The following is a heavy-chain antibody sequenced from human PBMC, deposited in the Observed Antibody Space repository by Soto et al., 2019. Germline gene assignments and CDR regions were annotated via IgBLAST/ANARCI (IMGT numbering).Heavy chain of an antibody. D-gene: IGHD5-12*01. CDR1: GFTFTSYA. V-gene: IGHV3-23*01. Sequence: EVQLLESGGGLVQPGGSLRLSCAASGFTFTSYAMSWVRQAPGKGLEWVSASGSGGSTYYADSVKGRFTLSRDNSKNTLYLQINSMRAEDTAVYYCARHRGYGVLGDYWGQGTLVTGSS. CDR3: ARHRGYGVLGDY. J-gene: IGHJ4*02. CDR2: SGSGGST.